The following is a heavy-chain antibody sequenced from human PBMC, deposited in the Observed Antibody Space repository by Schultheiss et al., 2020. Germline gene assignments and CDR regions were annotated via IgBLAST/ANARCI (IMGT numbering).Heavy chain of an antibody. D-gene: IGHD3-3*01. Sequence: SVKVSCKASGGTFSSYAISWVRQAPGQGLEWMGGIIPIFGTANYAQKFQGRVTITADESTSTAYMELSSLRSEDTAVYYCARDLGLAGRHDFWSGYIDYWAEGTLVTVSS. CDR2: IIPIFGTA. CDR1: GGTFSSYA. V-gene: IGHV1-69*13. CDR3: ARDLGLAGRHDFWSGYIDY. J-gene: IGHJ4*02.